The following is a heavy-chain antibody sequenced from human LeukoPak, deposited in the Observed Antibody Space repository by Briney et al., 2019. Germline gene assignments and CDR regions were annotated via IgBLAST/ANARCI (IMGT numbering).Heavy chain of an antibody. CDR1: GFNLRRDL. J-gene: IGHJ4*02. D-gene: IGHD5-18*01. Sequence: PGGALRLSCAAHGFNLRRDLMSSVRQTPARGLEWVANIKEDGSEKHYVDSVKGRFTISRDNAKNSLYLQMNSLRAEDTGVYYCAREWIQLWPSDYWGQGTLVTVSS. CDR2: IKEDGSEK. CDR3: AREWIQLWPSDY. V-gene: IGHV3-7*01.